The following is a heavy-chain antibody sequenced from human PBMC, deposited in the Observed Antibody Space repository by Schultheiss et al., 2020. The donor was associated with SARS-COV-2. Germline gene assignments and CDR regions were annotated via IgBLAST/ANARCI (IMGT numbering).Heavy chain of an antibody. J-gene: IGHJ3*02. V-gene: IGHV4-59*01. CDR2: IYYSGST. Sequence: SETLSLTCTVSGGSISSYYWSWIRQPPGKGLEWIGYIYYSGSTNYNPSLKSRVTISVDTSKNHFSLKLSSVTAADTALYCCARDRGVWAFDIWGQGTMVTVSS. CDR3: ARDRGVWAFDI. CDR1: GGSISSYY.